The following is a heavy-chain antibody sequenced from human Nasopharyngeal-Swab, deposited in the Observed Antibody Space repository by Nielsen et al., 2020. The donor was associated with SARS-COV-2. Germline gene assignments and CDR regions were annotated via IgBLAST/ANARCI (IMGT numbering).Heavy chain of an antibody. J-gene: IGHJ5*02. CDR2: ISSSGSTI. V-gene: IGHV3-11*01. CDR3: AKKGIVVVPAAVGLDP. CDR1: GFTFSDYY. D-gene: IGHD2-2*01. Sequence: GESLKISCAASGFTFSDYYMSWIRQAPGKGLEWVSYISSSGSTIYYADSVKGRFTISRDNSKNTLYLQMNSLRAEDTAVYYCAKKGIVVVPAAVGLDPWGQGTLVTVSS.